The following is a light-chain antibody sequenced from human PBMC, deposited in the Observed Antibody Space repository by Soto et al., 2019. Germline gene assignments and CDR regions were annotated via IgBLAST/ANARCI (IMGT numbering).Light chain of an antibody. CDR3: SSYTSSSTLAV. CDR1: SSDVGGYNY. Sequence: QSALTQPASVSGSPGQSITISCTGTSSDVGGYNYVSWYQQDPGKAPKLMIYDVNNRPSGVSNRFSGSKSGNTASLTISGLQAEHEAYYYCSSYTSSSTLAVFGGGTQLTVL. J-gene: IGLJ2*01. CDR2: DVN. V-gene: IGLV2-14*01.